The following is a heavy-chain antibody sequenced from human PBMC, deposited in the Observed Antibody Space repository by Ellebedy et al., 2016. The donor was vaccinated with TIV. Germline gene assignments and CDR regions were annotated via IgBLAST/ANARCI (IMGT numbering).Heavy chain of an antibody. V-gene: IGHV1-18*01. CDR1: GYTFTSYG. D-gene: IGHD2-8*01. J-gene: IGHJ4*02. CDR3: ARDLRGSLKGGY. Sequence: AASVKVSCKASGYTFTSYGIGWVRQAPGQGLEWMGWISIYNGNTKYSQKFQGRVNMTTDTSTTTVYMELRRLRSDDTAVYYCARDLRGSLKGGYWGQGTLVTVSS. CDR2: ISIYNGNT.